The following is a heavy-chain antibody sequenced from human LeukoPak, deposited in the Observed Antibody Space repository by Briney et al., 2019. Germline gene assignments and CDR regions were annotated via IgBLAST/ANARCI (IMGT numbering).Heavy chain of an antibody. Sequence: GASVKVSFKASVYTFTVYYTHWVRQAPGQGLEWMGWINPNSGGTNYAQKFQGRVTMTRDTSISTAYMELSRLRSDDTAVYYCASTGRGYFQHWGQGTLVTVSS. CDR1: VYTFTVYY. V-gene: IGHV1-2*02. D-gene: IGHD5-24*01. J-gene: IGHJ1*01. CDR3: ASTGRGYFQH. CDR2: INPNSGGT.